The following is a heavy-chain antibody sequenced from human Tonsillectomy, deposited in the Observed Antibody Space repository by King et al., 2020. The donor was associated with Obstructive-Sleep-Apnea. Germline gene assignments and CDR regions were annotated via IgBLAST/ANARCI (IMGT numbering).Heavy chain of an antibody. CDR2: IFDSGNT. V-gene: IGHV4-59*01. CDR3: ARQRYYDDSSGYYYPAFDH. D-gene: IGHD3-22*01. J-gene: IGHJ4*02. Sequence: VPLQESGPGLVKPSETLSLTCTVSGGSISTYYWSWIRQPPGTGLEWIGYIFDSGNTRYNPALKSRVTISVDTSKNQFSLRLSSVTSADTAVYYCARQRYYDDSSGYYYPAFDHWGRGTLVTVSS. CDR1: GGSISTYY.